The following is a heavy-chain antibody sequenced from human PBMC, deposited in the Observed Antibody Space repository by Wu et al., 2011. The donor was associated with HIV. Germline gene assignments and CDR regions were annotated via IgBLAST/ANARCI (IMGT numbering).Heavy chain of an antibody. J-gene: IGHJ5*01. CDR1: GGTFSNYA. Sequence: QVQLVQSGAEVKKPGSSVKVSCKASGGTFSNYAISWVRQAPGQGLEWMGWMSPKNGNTGYAQRFQGRVTLTRNTSISTAYMELSSLRSEDTAVYYCARGANYGDYVNNWFDSWGRGTLVTVSS. D-gene: IGHD4-17*01. CDR2: MSPKNGNT. V-gene: IGHV1-8*03. CDR3: ARGANYGDYVNNWFDS.